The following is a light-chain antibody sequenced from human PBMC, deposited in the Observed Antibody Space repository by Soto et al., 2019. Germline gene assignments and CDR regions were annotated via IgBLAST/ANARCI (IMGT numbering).Light chain of an antibody. CDR3: QQHINRLS. J-gene: IGKJ4*01. CDR1: QSVSNF. Sequence: EIVLTQSPATLSLSPGERATLSCRASQSVSNFLAWYQQKPGQAPRLLIYHASHRATGNPARFSGSGSGTDFTLTISTLEPEEFAVYYWQQHINRLSFGGWTKLEIK. CDR2: HAS. V-gene: IGKV3-11*01.